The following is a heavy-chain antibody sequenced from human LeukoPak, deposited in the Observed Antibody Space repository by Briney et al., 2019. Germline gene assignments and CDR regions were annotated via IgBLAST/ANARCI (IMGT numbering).Heavy chain of an antibody. CDR1: GGSFSGYY. Sequence: SETLSLTCAVYGGSFSGYYWSWIRQPPGKGLEWIGETNHSGSTNYNPSLKSRVTISVDTSKNQFSLKLSSVTAADTAVYYCARGDCTNGVCYIFDYWGQGTLVTVSS. CDR3: ARGDCTNGVCYIFDY. V-gene: IGHV4-34*01. D-gene: IGHD2-8*01. CDR2: TNHSGST. J-gene: IGHJ4*02.